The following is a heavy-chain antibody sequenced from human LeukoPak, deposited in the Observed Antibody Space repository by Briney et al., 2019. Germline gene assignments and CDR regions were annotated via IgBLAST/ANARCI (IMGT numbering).Heavy chain of an antibody. Sequence: GGSLRLSCAASGFNFSSYAMSWVRQAPGKGLKWVSAITNSGHNTEYADSVKGRFTASRDDSKNTLYLQMNSLRVEDTAVYYCARDPNGNYVGAFDFWGQGTLVTVSS. CDR3: ARDPNGNYVGAFDF. D-gene: IGHD4-11*01. CDR1: GFNFSSYA. CDR2: ITNSGHNT. J-gene: IGHJ3*01. V-gene: IGHV3-23*01.